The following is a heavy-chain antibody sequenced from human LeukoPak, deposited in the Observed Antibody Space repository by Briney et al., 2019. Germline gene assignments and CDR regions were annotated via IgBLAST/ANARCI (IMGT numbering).Heavy chain of an antibody. CDR3: ARGDWFDP. D-gene: IGHD2-21*01. CDR1: GYTFTSYD. Sequence: ASVKVSCKASGYTFTSYDINWVRQAPGQGLEWMGWVSGYNGNTNYAQKFEGRVAMTADTSSSTAYMELRSLRSDDTAIYYCARGDWFDPWGQGTLVTVSS. CDR2: VSGYNGNT. J-gene: IGHJ5*02. V-gene: IGHV1-18*01.